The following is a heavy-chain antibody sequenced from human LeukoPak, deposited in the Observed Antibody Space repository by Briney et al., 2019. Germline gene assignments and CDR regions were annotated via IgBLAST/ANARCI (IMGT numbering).Heavy chain of an antibody. V-gene: IGHV4-59*01. CDR1: GVSISSYY. J-gene: IGHJ6*03. D-gene: IGHD4-17*01. Sequence: SETLSLTCTVSGVSISSYYWSWIRQPPGKGLGWFGYIYYSGSTNYNPSLKSRVTISVDTSKNQFSLKLSSVTAADTAVYYCAMTTVTTWDYYYYMDVWGKGTTVTVSS. CDR3: AMTTVTTWDYYYYMDV. CDR2: IYYSGST.